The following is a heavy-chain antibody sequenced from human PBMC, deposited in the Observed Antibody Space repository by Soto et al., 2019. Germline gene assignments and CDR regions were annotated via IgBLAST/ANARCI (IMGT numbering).Heavy chain of an antibody. Sequence: QVQLVQSGAEAKKPGSSVKVSCKASGGTFSSYAISWVRQAPGQGLEWMGGIIPIFGTANYAQKFQGRVTITADESTSTAYMELSSLRSEDTAVYYCARERITIFGVAPRSGYYYYYGMDVWGQGTTVTVSS. CDR2: IIPIFGTA. D-gene: IGHD3-3*01. J-gene: IGHJ6*02. V-gene: IGHV1-69*01. CDR3: ARERITIFGVAPRSGYYYYYGMDV. CDR1: GGTFSSYA.